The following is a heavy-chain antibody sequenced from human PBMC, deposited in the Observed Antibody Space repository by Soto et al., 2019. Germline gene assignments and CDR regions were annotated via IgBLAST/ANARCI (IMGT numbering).Heavy chain of an antibody. CDR1: GGSFSGYY. CDR2: INHSGST. J-gene: IGHJ4*02. CDR3: ARGIAMIGVVERDAPDKYYLDY. D-gene: IGHD3-22*01. Sequence: QVQLQQWGAGLLKPSGTLSLTCAVYGGSFSGYYWSWIRQAPGRGLEWIGEINHSGSTNYNPSLKRRVTISVDTSKNQFSLKVSSVTAADTAVYYCARGIAMIGVVERDAPDKYYLDYWGQGTLVTVSS. V-gene: IGHV4-34*01.